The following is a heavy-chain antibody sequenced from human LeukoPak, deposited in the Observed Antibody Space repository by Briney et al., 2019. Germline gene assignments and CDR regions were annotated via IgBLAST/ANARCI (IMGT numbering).Heavy chain of an antibody. D-gene: IGHD3-22*01. V-gene: IGHV1-2*02. Sequence: GASVKVSCKASGYTFTGYYMHWVRQAPGQGLEWMGWINPKSGGTNYAQKFQGRVTMTRDTSISTAYMELSRLRSDDTAVYYCARDRYSGYYDYWGQGTLVTVSS. CDR3: ARDRYSGYYDY. CDR2: INPKSGGT. J-gene: IGHJ4*02. CDR1: GYTFTGYY.